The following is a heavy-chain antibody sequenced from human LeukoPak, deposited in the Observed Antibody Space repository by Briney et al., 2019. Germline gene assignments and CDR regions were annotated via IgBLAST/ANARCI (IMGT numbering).Heavy chain of an antibody. Sequence: GWSLRLSCAASGFTFISYAMNWVRQAPGKGLEWVSSISNSDGSKYYADFVKGRFTISRDNSKNTLHLQMNSLRAEDTAVYYCAKSLGVGGYTRYKGFDQWGQGTLVTVSS. CDR2: ISNSDGSK. D-gene: IGHD5-24*01. V-gene: IGHV3-23*01. CDR3: AKSLGVGGYTRYKGFDQ. J-gene: IGHJ4*02. CDR1: GFTFISYA.